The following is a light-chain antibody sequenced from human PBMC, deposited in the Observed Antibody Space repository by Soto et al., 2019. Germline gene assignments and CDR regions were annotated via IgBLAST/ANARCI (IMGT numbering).Light chain of an antibody. Sequence: DIQMTQSPSSVSASVGDRVTITCRASQGISSWLAWYQKKPGIAPKLLIYAASRMQSGVPSRFSGSGSGTDFTLTISSLQPEDFATYYCQQAHSFPLTFGGGTKVEIK. CDR3: QQAHSFPLT. CDR1: QGISSW. CDR2: AAS. V-gene: IGKV1-12*01. J-gene: IGKJ4*01.